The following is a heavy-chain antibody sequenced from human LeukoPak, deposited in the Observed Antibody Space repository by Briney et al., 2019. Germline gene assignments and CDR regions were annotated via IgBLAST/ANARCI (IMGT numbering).Heavy chain of an antibody. CDR2: ISYDGSNT. CDR1: GFSFSTYG. J-gene: IGHJ6*03. CDR3: AKSSTFYYYYSMDV. V-gene: IGHV3-30-3*02. Sequence: PGGSLRLACAASGFSFSTYGMHWVRQAPGKGLEWVSFISYDGSNTYYAESVKGRFTVSRENSKNTLYLQMNSLRAEDTAVYYCAKSSTFYYYYSMDVWGKGTTVTVSS.